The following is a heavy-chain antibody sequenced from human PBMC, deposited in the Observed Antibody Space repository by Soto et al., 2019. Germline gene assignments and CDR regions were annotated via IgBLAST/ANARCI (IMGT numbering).Heavy chain of an antibody. D-gene: IGHD6-19*01. CDR3: ARWLKEAGIGANYYSGMDV. Sequence: QVQLVQSGAEVKKPGSSVKVSCKASAGTFSNYAFSWVRQAPGQGLEWLGGIMHIFGRADYAQKFRGRVTTTADESTSTAHMELSSLRSEDTAVYYCARWLKEAGIGANYYSGMDVWGQGTTVTVS. CDR1: AGTFSNYA. J-gene: IGHJ6*02. CDR2: IMHIFGRA. V-gene: IGHV1-69*12.